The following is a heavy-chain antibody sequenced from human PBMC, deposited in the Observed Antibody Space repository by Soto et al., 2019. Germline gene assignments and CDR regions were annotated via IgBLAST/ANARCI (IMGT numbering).Heavy chain of an antibody. Sequence: GASVKVSCKASGYTFTSYGISWVRQAPGQGLEWMGWISAYNGNTNYAQKLQGRVTMTTDTSTSTAYMELRSLRSDDTAVYYCARDTSTSAYCSSTSCYAGLWFDPWGQGTLVTVSS. J-gene: IGHJ5*02. CDR1: GYTFTSYG. V-gene: IGHV1-18*01. CDR2: ISAYNGNT. D-gene: IGHD2-2*01. CDR3: ARDTSTSAYCSSTSCYAGLWFDP.